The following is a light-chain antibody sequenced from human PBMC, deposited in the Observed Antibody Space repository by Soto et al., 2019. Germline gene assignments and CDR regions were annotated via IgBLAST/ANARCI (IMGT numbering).Light chain of an antibody. J-gene: IGKJ2*01. V-gene: IGKV3-11*01. CDR2: DAS. Sequence: EIVLTQSPATLSLSPGERATLSCRASQSVSSYLAWYQQKPGQAPRLLIYDASNRATGIPARFSVSGSGTDFTLAISSLEPEDCAAYYCQQRSNWPPYTFGQGTKLEIK. CDR3: QQRSNWPPYT. CDR1: QSVSSY.